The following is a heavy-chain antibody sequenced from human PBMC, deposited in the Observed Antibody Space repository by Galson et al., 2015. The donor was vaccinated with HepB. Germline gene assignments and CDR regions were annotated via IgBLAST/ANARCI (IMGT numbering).Heavy chain of an antibody. CDR3: AKVPWEHLVVVTAI. Sequence: SLRLSCAASGSSFSSYVMSWVRQAPGKGLEWVPGITDSGGNTYYADSVKGRFTISRDNSKNTLYLQMNSLRAEVTALYYCAKVPWEHLVVVTAIWGQGTLVTVSS. CDR2: ITDSGGNT. D-gene: IGHD2-21*02. J-gene: IGHJ4*02. CDR1: GSSFSSYV. V-gene: IGHV3-23*01.